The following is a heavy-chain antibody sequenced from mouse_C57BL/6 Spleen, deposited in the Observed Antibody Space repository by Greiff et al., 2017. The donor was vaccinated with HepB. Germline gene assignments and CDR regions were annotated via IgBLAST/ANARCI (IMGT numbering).Heavy chain of an antibody. Sequence: EVNLVESGGGLVKPGGSLKLSCAASGFTFSDYGMHWVRQAPEKGLEWVAYISSGSSTIYYADTVKGRFTISRDNAKNTLFLQMTSLRSEDTAMYYCARGYYVPFDYWGQGTTLTVSS. CDR2: ISSGSSTI. V-gene: IGHV5-17*01. CDR1: GFTFSDYG. CDR3: ARGYYVPFDY. J-gene: IGHJ2*01. D-gene: IGHD2-3*01.